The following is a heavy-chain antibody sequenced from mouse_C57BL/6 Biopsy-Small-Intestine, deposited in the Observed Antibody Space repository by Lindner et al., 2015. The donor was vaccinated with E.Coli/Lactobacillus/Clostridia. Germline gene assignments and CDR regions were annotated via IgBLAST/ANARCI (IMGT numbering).Heavy chain of an antibody. Sequence: SVKVSCKASGYTFNTYDINWVRQAPGQGLEWMGWVRPSSGDTGYAQKFQGRVTMTADTSTSTAYMELSGLTSDDTATYYCTREENTIYNWFDPWGQGTLVTVSS. CDR1: GYTFNTYD. CDR3: TREENTIYNWFDP. D-gene: IGHD4-1*02. J-gene: IGHJ4*01. CDR2: VRPSSGDT. V-gene: IGHV1-81*01.